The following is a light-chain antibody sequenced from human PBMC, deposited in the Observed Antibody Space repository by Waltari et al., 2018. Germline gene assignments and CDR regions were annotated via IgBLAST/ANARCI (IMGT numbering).Light chain of an antibody. CDR1: QSLLHSNGYNY. CDR3: MQALQTPG. Sequence: IVLTQSPLSLPVTPGEPASISCRSSQSLLHSNGYNYLDWYLQKPGQSPQLLIYLGSNRASGVPDRCSGSGSGTDFTLKISRVEAEDVGVYYCMQALQTPGFGQGTKVEIK. J-gene: IGKJ1*01. V-gene: IGKV2-28*01. CDR2: LGS.